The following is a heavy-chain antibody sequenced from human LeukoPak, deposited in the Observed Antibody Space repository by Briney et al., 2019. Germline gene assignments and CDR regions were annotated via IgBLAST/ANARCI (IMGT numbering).Heavy chain of an antibody. CDR1: GFTFSSYS. Sequence: GGSLRLSCAASGFTFSSYSMNWVRQAPGKGLEWVSSISSSRSYIYYADSVKGRFTISRDNAKNSLYLQMNSLRAEDTAVYYCARDDDSSGYYNYWGQGTLVTVSS. CDR2: ISSSRSYI. D-gene: IGHD3-22*01. J-gene: IGHJ4*02. V-gene: IGHV3-21*01. CDR3: ARDDDSSGYYNY.